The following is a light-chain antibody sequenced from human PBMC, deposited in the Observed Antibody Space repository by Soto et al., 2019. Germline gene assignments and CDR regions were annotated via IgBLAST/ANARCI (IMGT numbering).Light chain of an antibody. J-gene: IGLJ1*01. CDR3: QSYDSSLSVHYV. CDR1: SSNIGAGYD. CDR2: GNT. V-gene: IGLV1-40*01. Sequence: QSVLTQPPSVSGAPGQRVTISCTGSSSNIGAGYDVHWYQQLPGTAPKILIYGNTNRPSGVPDRFSGSKSGTSASLAITGLQAEDEADYYCQSYDSSLSVHYVFGTGTKVTVL.